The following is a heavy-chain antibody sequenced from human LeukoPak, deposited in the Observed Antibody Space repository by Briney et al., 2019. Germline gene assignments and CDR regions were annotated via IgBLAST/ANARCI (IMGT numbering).Heavy chain of an antibody. D-gene: IGHD3-3*01. CDR1: GGSISSGSYY. V-gene: IGHV4-61*02. CDR2: IYTSGST. CDR3: ASSSITIFGVVRGTWFDP. Sequence: SETLSLTCTASGGSISSGSYYWSWIRQPAGKGLEWIGRIYTSGSTNYNPSPKSRVTISVDTSKNQFSLKLSSVTAADTAVYYCASSSITIFGVVRGTWFDPWGQGTLVTVSS. J-gene: IGHJ5*02.